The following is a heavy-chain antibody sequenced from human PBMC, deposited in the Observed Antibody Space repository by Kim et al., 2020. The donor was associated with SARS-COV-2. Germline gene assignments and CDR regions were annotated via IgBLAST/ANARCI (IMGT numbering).Heavy chain of an antibody. V-gene: IGHV1-46*01. J-gene: IGHJ3*02. Sequence: AQKFQGRVTMTRDTSTSTVYMELSSLRSEDTAVYYCARGGSHTETGAFDIWGQGTMVTVSS. D-gene: IGHD1-26*01. CDR3: ARGGSHTETGAFDI.